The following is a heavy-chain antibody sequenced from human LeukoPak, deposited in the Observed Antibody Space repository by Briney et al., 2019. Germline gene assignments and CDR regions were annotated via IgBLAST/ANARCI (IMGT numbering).Heavy chain of an antibody. CDR1: GYTFTSYY. CDR2: INPSGGST. V-gene: IGHV1-46*01. J-gene: IGHJ5*02. Sequence: ASVKVSCKASGYTFTSYYMHSVRQSPGQGREGRRIINPSGGSTSYAQKLQGRVTMTRDTSTSTVYMELSSPRSEDTAVYYCARENHYYGSGSRRNWFDPWGQGTLVTVSS. CDR3: ARENHYYGSGSRRNWFDP. D-gene: IGHD3-10*01.